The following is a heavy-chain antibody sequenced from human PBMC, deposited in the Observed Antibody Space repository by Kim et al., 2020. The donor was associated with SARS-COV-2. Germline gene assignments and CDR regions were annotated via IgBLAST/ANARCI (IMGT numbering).Heavy chain of an antibody. CDR2: ISGNGVNK. CDR1: GITFRSNA. D-gene: IGHD3-22*01. Sequence: GGSLRLSCVGSGITFRSNAVSWVRQAPGKGLEWVSVISGNGVNKFYADSVRGRFTISRDNSKHTVYLQMNSLRDEDTALYYCAKVVVMDGYNYFYYYGM. CDR3: AKVVVMDGYNYFYYYGM. V-gene: IGHV3-23*01. J-gene: IGHJ6*01.